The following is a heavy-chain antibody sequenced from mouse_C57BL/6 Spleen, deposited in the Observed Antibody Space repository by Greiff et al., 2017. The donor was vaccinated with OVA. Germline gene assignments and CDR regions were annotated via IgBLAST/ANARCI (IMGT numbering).Heavy chain of an antibody. CDR2: INPNNGGT. CDR1: GYTFTDYN. CDR3: ERSEDGYYDFDY. J-gene: IGHJ2*01. Sequence: EVQLVESGPELVKPGASVKIPCKASGYTFTDYNMDWVKQSHGKSLEWIGDINPNNGGTIYNQKFKGKATLTVDKSSSTAYMELRSLTSEDTAVYYCERSEDGYYDFDYWGQGTTLTVSS. V-gene: IGHV1-18*01. D-gene: IGHD2-3*01.